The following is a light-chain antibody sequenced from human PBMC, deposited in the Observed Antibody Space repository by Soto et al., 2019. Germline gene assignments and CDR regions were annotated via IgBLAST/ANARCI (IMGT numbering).Light chain of an antibody. Sequence: EIVMTRSPDILSVSPGERATLSCRASQSVSTDLAWYQQKPGQAPRLLIYRASTRATGIPARFSGSGSGTEFTLTISSLQSEDFAVYYCQQYRNWPPVILTFGGGTKVEI. CDR2: RAS. CDR3: QQYRNWPPVILT. CDR1: QSVSTD. V-gene: IGKV3-15*01. J-gene: IGKJ4*01.